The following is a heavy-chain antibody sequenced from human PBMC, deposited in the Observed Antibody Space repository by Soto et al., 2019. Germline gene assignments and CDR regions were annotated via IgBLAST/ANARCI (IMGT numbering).Heavy chain of an antibody. D-gene: IGHD4-17*01. V-gene: IGHV4-4*02. J-gene: IGHJ4*02. CDR3: AREGDYVFDY. Sequence: PSETLSLTCAVSGGSISSSNWWSWVRQPPGKGLEWIGEIYHSGSTDYNPSLKSRVTISVDTSKNQFSLKLSSVTAADTAVYYCAREGDYVFDYWGQGTPVTVSS. CDR1: GGSISSSNW. CDR2: IYHSGST.